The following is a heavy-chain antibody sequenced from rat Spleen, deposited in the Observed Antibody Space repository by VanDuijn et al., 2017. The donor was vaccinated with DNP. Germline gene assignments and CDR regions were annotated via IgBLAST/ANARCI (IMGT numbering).Heavy chain of an antibody. CDR1: GFSLTGYH. Sequence: QVQLKESGPGLVQPSQTLSLSCTVSGFSLTGYHVSWVRQPPGKGLEWITTISGGGSTYYNSALKSRLSISRDPSKSQVFLKMNSLQTDDTAIYFCTYNNYYWGQGVMVTVST. CDR3: TYNNYY. J-gene: IGHJ2*01. V-gene: IGHV2S12*01. CDR2: ISGGGST. D-gene: IGHD1-10*01.